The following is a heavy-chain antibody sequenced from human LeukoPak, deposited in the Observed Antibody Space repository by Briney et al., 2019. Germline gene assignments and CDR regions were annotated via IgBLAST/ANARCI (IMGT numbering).Heavy chain of an antibody. CDR1: GFTFSSYA. CDR2: ISSNGGST. Sequence: GGSLRLSCAASGFTFSSYAMHWVRQAPGKGLEYVSAISSNGGSTYYANSVKGRFTISRDNSKNTLYLQMGSLRAEDMAVYYCARDHYYYGMDVWGQGTTVTVSS. J-gene: IGHJ6*02. V-gene: IGHV3-64*01. CDR3: ARDHYYYGMDV.